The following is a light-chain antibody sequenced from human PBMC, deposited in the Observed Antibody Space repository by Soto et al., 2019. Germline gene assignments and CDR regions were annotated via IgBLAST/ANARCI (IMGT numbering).Light chain of an antibody. CDR3: QQFSTYPLT. Sequence: AIQLTQSPSSLSASLGDRVTITCRTSQGISSALAWNRQRPGKAPELLIYDVSTLASGVTSRFRGSGSGTDFTLTISGLQPEDFATYYCQQFSTYPLTFGGGTKVEIK. J-gene: IGKJ4*01. V-gene: IGKV1-13*02. CDR1: QGISSA. CDR2: DVS.